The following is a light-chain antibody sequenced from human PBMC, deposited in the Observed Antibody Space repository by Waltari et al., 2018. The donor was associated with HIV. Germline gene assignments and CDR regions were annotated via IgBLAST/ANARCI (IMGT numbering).Light chain of an antibody. CDR3: SSYTSISTLV. V-gene: IGLV2-14*01. CDR1: SSHVGRLDH. Sequence: QSALTQPPSVSGSPGQSITLSCTGTSSHVGRLDHVPGYQPQPGKAPKFMIYEVSNRPSGVSNRFSGSKSGNTASLTISWLQAEDEADYYCSSYTSISTLVFGGGTKLTVL. CDR2: EVS. J-gene: IGLJ3*02.